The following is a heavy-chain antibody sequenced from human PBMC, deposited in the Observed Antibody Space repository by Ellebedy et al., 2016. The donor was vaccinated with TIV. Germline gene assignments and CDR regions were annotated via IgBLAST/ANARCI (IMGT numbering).Heavy chain of an antibody. CDR3: ARRGSYGDYAVQINSWFDT. CDR1: GFSFRSYW. V-gene: IGHV3-7*01. CDR2: IYQDGGVQ. Sequence: GESLKISSAASGFSFRSYWMSWVRQAPGKGLEWVANIYQDGGVQYYVDSVKGRFTISRDNADNSLFLQMNSLRAEDTAVYYCARRGSYGDYAVQINSWFDTWGRGTLVAVSS. J-gene: IGHJ5*02. D-gene: IGHD4-17*01.